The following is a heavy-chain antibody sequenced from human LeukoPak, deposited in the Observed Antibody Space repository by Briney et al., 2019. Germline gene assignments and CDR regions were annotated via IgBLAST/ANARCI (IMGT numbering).Heavy chain of an antibody. Sequence: LGESLKISCKGSGYSFSTYWIGWVRQMPGKGLEWMGVIYPGDSDTRYGPSFQGQVTISADKSISTAYLQWSSLKASDTAMYYCARPPTSREDCWGQGTLVTVSS. D-gene: IGHD1-26*01. CDR3: ARPPTSREDC. CDR1: GYSFSTYW. CDR2: IYPGDSDT. J-gene: IGHJ4*02. V-gene: IGHV5-51*01.